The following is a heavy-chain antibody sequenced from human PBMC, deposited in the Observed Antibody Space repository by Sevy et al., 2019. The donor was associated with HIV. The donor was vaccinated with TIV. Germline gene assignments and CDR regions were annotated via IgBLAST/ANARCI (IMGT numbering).Heavy chain of an antibody. J-gene: IGHJ4*02. Sequence: AAVKVSCKASGYTFTGYYIHWVCQAPGQGLEWMGWINPNSGATNYAQQLQGRVTMTRDTSISTAYMELSSLRSYDTAVYYCAVHRYRSAVPLDYWGQGTQVTVSS. D-gene: IGHD2-15*01. CDR3: AVHRYRSAVPLDY. CDR2: INPNSGAT. CDR1: GYTFTGYY. V-gene: IGHV1-2*02.